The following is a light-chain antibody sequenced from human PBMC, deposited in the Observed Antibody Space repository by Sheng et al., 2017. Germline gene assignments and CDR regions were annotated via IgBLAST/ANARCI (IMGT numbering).Light chain of an antibody. Sequence: QSVLTQPPSVSEAPRQRVTISCSGSSSNIGNNAVNWYQQLPGKAPKLLIYYDDLLPSGVSDRFSGSKSGSSASLAITGLQAEDEADYYCQSYDSSLRGYVFGTGTKVTVL. CDR2: YDD. CDR3: QSYDSSLRGYV. V-gene: IGLV1-36*01. CDR1: SSNIGNNA. J-gene: IGLJ1*01.